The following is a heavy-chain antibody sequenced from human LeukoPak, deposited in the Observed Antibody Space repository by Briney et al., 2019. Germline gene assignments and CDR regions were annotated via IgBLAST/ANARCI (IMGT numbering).Heavy chain of an antibody. J-gene: IGHJ6*03. CDR2: ISGSGGST. CDR1: GFTFSSYA. D-gene: IGHD1-7*01. V-gene: IGHV3-23*01. CDR3: AKANWNYDYYYYYMDV. Sequence: PGGSLRLSCAASGFTFSSYAMSWVRQAPGKGLEWVSAISGSGGSTYYADSVKGRFTISRDNSKNTLYLQMNSLRAEDTAVYYCAKANWNYDYYYYYMDVWGKGTTVTVSS.